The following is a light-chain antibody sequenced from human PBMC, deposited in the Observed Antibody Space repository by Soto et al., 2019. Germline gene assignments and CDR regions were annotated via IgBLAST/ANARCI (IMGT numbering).Light chain of an antibody. CDR1: SSDIGAYNY. Sequence: QSALTQPPSASGSPGQSVTISCSGTSSDIGAYNYVSWYQQHPGKPPKLMLYEVTKRPSGVPDRFSGSKSGNTASLTVSGLQAEDEAEYYCSSYAGSNKLVFGGGTKLTVL. CDR3: SSYAGSNKLV. J-gene: IGLJ2*01. CDR2: EVT. V-gene: IGLV2-8*01.